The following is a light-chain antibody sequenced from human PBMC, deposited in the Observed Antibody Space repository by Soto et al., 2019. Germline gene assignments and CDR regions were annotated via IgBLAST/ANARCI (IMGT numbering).Light chain of an antibody. V-gene: IGLV2-14*01. J-gene: IGLJ1*01. CDR3: SSYTSSNTLV. CDR2: DVS. CDR1: SSDVGGYNY. Sequence: SALTQPASVSRSPGQSITISCTGTSSDVGGYNYVSWYQQYPGKAPKLMIYDVSNRPSGVSNRFSGSKSGNTASLTISGLHAKDEADYYCSSYTSSNTLVFGSGTNVTVL.